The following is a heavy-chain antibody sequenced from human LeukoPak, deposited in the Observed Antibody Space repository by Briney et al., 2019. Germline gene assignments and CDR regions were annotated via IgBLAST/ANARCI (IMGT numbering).Heavy chain of an antibody. CDR1: GYTFTGYY. J-gene: IGHJ4*02. D-gene: IGHD3-3*01. Sequence: GASVKVSCKASGYTFTGYYMHWVRQAPGQGLEWMGWISAYNGNTNYAQKLQGRVTMTTDTSTSTAYMELRSLRSDDTAVYYCARGVYGFWSGYRPFDYWGQGTLVTVSS. CDR3: ARGVYGFWSGYRPFDY. CDR2: ISAYNGNT. V-gene: IGHV1-18*04.